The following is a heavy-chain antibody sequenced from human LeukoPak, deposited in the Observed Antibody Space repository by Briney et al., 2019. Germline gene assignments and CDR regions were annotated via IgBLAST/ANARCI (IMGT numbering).Heavy chain of an antibody. V-gene: IGHV3-30*04. D-gene: IGHD3-10*01. J-gene: IGHJ4*02. CDR1: GFTFSSYV. Sequence: GGSLRLSCVVSGFTFSSYVMHWVRQAPGKGLEWVAIISYDGSNEYYGDSVKGRFTISRDNSKNTLYLQMNSLRAEDTAVYYCARAKPKNMVRGLIMRRESRYYFDYWGQGTLVTVSS. CDR2: ISYDGSNE. CDR3: ARAKPKNMVRGLIMRRESRYYFDY.